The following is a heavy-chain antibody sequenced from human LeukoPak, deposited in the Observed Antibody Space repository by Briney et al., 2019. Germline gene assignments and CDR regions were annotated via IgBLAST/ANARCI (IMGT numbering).Heavy chain of an antibody. CDR3: ARDAEDSTSCCLHEDFYYMDV. J-gene: IGHJ6*03. Sequence: PGGSLRLSCVASGFTFSSYSMNWVRQAPGKGLEWVSYISSSSSTIYYADSVKGRFTISRDNAKNSLYLQMNSLRAEDTAVYYCARDAEDSTSCCLHEDFYYMDVWGKGTTVTVSS. CDR1: GFTFSSYS. V-gene: IGHV3-48*01. D-gene: IGHD2-2*01. CDR2: ISSSSSTI.